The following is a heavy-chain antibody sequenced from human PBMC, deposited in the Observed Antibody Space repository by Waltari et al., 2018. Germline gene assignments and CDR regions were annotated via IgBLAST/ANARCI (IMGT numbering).Heavy chain of an antibody. D-gene: IGHD4-4*01. V-gene: IGHV4-59*08. CDR2: IYYTGST. Sequence: QVQLQESGPGLVKPSETLSLTCTVPGGPISGYYCNWIRLSPGKGLEWIVHIYYTGSTNYNPALRSRVTMSIDASKNQFSLKLSSVTAADTAVYYCAKFIRLQLDWFDPWGRGTLVTVSS. CDR1: GGPISGYY. CDR3: AKFIRLQLDWFDP. J-gene: IGHJ5*02.